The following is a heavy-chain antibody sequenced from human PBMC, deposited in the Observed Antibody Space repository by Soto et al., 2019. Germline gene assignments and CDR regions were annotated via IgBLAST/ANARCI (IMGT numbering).Heavy chain of an antibody. J-gene: IGHJ6*02. D-gene: IGHD2-15*01. CDR2: IYYSGST. CDR1: GGSVSSGSYY. V-gene: IGHV4-61*01. Sequence: KASETLSLTCTVSGGSVSSGSYYWSWIRQPPGKGLEWIGYIYYSGSTNYNPSLKSRVTISVDTSKNQFSLKLSSVTAADTAVYYCARDRYCSGGSCSNYYYGMDVWGQGTTVTVSS. CDR3: ARDRYCSGGSCSNYYYGMDV.